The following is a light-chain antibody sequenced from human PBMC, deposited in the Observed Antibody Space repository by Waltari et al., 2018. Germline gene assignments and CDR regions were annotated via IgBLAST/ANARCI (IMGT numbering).Light chain of an antibody. V-gene: IGLV1-40*01. CDR2: GNS. J-gene: IGLJ3*02. CDR1: SSNIGAGYD. CDR3: QSYDSSRGWV. Sequence: GQRVTISCTGSSSNIGAGYDVHWYQQLPGTAPKLLIYGNSNRPSGVPDRFSGSKSGTSASLAITGLQAEDEADYYCQSYDSSRGWVFGGGTKLTVL.